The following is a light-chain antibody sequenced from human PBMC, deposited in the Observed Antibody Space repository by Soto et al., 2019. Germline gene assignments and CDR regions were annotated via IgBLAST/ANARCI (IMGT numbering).Light chain of an antibody. Sequence: QSALTQPASVSGSPGQSITISCTGTGSDVGYYGYVSWYQQHPGKAPKLIISEVSNRPSGVSDRFSGSKSSNTASLTISGLQAEDQADYYCSSFTSSTIYVFGPGTKLTVL. CDR2: EVS. V-gene: IGLV2-14*01. CDR1: GSDVGYYGY. CDR3: SSFTSSTIYV. J-gene: IGLJ1*01.